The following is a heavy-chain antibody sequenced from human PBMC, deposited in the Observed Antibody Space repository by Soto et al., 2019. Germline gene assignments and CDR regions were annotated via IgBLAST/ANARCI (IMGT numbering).Heavy chain of an antibody. CDR1: GGSISSSGHY. V-gene: IGHV4-39*01. D-gene: IGHD2-15*01. CDR3: SRHYCSGGSCYYYGMDV. J-gene: IGHJ6*02. Sequence: QLQLQESGPGLVKPSETLSLTCTVSGGSISSSGHYWGRVRQPPGKGLEWIGTIHFSGDAYYNPSLKSRVTISVDTSKSQFSLKLNSGTAADTALYYCSRHYCSGGSCYYYGMDVWGQGTTVTVSS. CDR2: IHFSGDA.